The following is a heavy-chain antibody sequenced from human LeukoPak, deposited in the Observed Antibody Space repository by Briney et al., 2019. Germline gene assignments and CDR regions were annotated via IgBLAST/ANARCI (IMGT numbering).Heavy chain of an antibody. Sequence: GGSLRLSCVASGFSFSNHGMHWVREAPGKGLGWVSVIASDGGAKFYADSVKGRFTLSRDNPKNMFFLQMNLLTVEDTAIYYCAREATWGQWYFDHWGQGTPVTVSS. J-gene: IGHJ4*02. D-gene: IGHD6-19*01. CDR3: AREATWGQWYFDH. CDR2: IASDGGAK. CDR1: GFSFSNHG. V-gene: IGHV3-30*03.